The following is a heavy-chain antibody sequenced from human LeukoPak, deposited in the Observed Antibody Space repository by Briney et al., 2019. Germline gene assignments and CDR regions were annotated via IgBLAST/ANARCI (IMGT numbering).Heavy chain of an antibody. CDR1: GASISSYY. CDR2: IYYSGST. CDR3: ARHGEGYCSGGSCYSDLLDY. J-gene: IGHJ4*02. Sequence: SETLSLACTVSGASISSYYWSWIRQPPGKGLEWIGYIYYSGSTNYNPSLKSRVTISVDTSKNQFSLKLSSVTAADTAVYYCARHGEGYCSGGSCYSDLLDYWGPGTLVTVSS. V-gene: IGHV4-59*08. D-gene: IGHD2-15*01.